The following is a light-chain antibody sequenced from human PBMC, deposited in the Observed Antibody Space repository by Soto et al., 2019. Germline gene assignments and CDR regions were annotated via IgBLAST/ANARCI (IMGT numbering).Light chain of an antibody. J-gene: IGKJ5*01. CDR3: MQGTHWPIT. CDR1: QGLLYSDGNTY. V-gene: IGKV2-30*01. Sequence: DVVMTQSPLSLPVTLGQPASISCRSSQGLLYSDGNTYLNWFQQRPGQSPRRLIYKVSNRDSGVPDRFSGSGSGTDFALEISRVEAEDVGVYYCMQGTHWPITFGQGTRLEIK. CDR2: KVS.